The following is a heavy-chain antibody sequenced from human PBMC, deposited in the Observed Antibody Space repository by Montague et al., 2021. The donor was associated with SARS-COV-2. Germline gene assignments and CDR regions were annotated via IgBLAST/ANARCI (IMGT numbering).Heavy chain of an antibody. J-gene: IGHJ5*02. CDR1: GFPVSSNY. CDR3: ARARLEWGLLPTRFDP. D-gene: IGHD1-26*01. CDR2: IYSGGST. Sequence: SRSLSMSASGFPVSSNYTSWVRHAPGKGLEWVSVIYSGGSTYYADSVKGRFTISRDNSKNTLYLQMNSLRAEDTAVYYCARARLEWGLLPTRFDPWGQGNRVTVS. V-gene: IGHV3-66*02.